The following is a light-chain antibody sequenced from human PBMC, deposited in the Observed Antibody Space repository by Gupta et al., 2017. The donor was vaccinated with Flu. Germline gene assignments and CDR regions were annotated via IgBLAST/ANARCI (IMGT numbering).Light chain of an antibody. V-gene: IGKV3-11*01. J-gene: IGKJ2*01. CDR1: QRVGYF. CDR3: QQRDNWPYT. Sequence: ETVLTQSPATLSLSPGERATLSCRASQRVGYFLAWYQQKPGQPPRLLIYDSFNRATGIPARFGGSGSGTDFTLTISSLEPEDFEVYYCQQRDNWPYTFGQGTKLETK. CDR2: DSF.